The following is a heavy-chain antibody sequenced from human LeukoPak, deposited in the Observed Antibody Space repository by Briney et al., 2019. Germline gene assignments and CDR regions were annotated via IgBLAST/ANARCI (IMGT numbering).Heavy chain of an antibody. CDR2: ISSSGSTI. Sequence: PGGSLRLSCAASAFTFSSYEMNWVRQAPGKGLEWVAYISSSGSTIYYAGSVKGRFTISRDNAKNSLYLQMNSLRAEDTAVYYCAELGITMIGGVWGKGTTVTISS. CDR1: AFTFSSYE. D-gene: IGHD3-10*02. J-gene: IGHJ6*04. V-gene: IGHV3-48*03. CDR3: AELGITMIGGV.